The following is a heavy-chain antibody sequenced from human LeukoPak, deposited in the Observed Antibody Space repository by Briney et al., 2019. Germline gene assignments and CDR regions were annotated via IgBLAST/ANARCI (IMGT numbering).Heavy chain of an antibody. J-gene: IGHJ4*02. CDR2: SYNSGSP. Sequence: SETLSLTCTVSGGSISSYYWSWIRQPPGKGLEWIGYSYNSGSPNYNPSLKSRVTISVDTSKIQFSLKVSSVTAADTAVYYCARHGGSYSFDYWGQGTLVTVSS. V-gene: IGHV4-59*08. CDR1: GGSISSYY. D-gene: IGHD1-26*01. CDR3: ARHGGSYSFDY.